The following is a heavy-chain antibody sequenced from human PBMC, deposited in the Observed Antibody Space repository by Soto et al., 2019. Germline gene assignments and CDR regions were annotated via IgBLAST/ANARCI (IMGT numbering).Heavy chain of an antibody. V-gene: IGHV4-4*02. J-gene: IGHJ5*02. D-gene: IGHD3-22*01. Sequence: QVQLQESGPGLVKPSGTLSLTCAVSGGSISSSNWWSWVRQPPGKGLEWIGEIYHSGSTNYNPSLKSRVTISVDKSKNQFSLKLSSVTAADTAVYYCARVYMPSYYYDSSGYYLAGWFDPWGQGTLVTVSS. CDR1: GGSISSSNW. CDR3: ARVYMPSYYYDSSGYYLAGWFDP. CDR2: IYHSGST.